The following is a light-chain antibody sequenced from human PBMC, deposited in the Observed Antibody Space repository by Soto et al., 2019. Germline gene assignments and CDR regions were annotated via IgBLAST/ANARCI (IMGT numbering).Light chain of an antibody. V-gene: IGKV1-5*01. Sequence: DIQMTQSPSTLSASVGDRVTITCRASQSINNWVAWYQQKPGKAPKFLIYDASSLKSGVPSRFSGSGSGTKFTLTISSLQPDDFVTYYCQQYHTYRTFGQGTKV. CDR1: QSINNW. CDR2: DAS. J-gene: IGKJ1*01. CDR3: QQYHTYRT.